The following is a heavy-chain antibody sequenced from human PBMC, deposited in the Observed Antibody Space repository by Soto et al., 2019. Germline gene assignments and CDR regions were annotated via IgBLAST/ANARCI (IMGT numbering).Heavy chain of an antibody. CDR1: CASISSPGCY. CDR3: ARDRGISDSTAYYYHGMDV. D-gene: IGHD3-10*01. J-gene: IGHJ6*02. Sequence: TLSLTCTVSCASISSPGCYWSWIRQHPGKGLEWIGYIYSSGSTYYNPSLESRLTISVDTSKNQFSLSLTSVTAADTAVYYCARDRGISDSTAYYYHGMDVWGQGTTVTVSS. CDR2: IYSSGST. V-gene: IGHV4-31*03.